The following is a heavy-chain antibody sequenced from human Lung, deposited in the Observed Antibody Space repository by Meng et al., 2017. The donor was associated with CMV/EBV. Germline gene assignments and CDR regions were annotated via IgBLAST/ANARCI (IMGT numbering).Heavy chain of an antibody. CDR3: ARDSYSSSYPYSYYLGMDV. J-gene: IGHJ6*02. Sequence: SLXCTVSGGSVSSGSFYWSWIRQPPAKGLEWIGYIYYSGSTKYNPSLKSRVTISVDMFKNQFSLKLSSVTAADTAVYYCARDSYSSSYPYSYYLGMDVWXQGNXVTVSS. CDR1: GGSVSSGSFY. V-gene: IGHV4-61*01. CDR2: IYYSGST. D-gene: IGHD6-6*01.